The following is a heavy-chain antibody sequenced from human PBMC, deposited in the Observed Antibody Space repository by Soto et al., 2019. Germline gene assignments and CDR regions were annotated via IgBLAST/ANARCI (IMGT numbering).Heavy chain of an antibody. CDR3: ARGTMAPGLDY. CDR1: DVSISRSGAYY. V-gene: IGHV4-39*01. D-gene: IGHD3-3*01. CDR2: IFHSGPT. J-gene: IGHJ4*02. Sequence: TLSLTCTVSDVSISRSGAYYWGWIRQPPGKGLEWIGSIFHSGPTYYTPSLNSRVTISVDTSKNKFSLKMNSVTAADTAVYYCARGTMAPGLDYWGQGILVTVSS.